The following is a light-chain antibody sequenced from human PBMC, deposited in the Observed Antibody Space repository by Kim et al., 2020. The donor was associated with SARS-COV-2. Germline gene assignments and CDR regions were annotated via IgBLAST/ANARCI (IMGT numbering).Light chain of an antibody. CDR1: QDIRRY. Sequence: ASVGERVTITCRASQDIRRYLNWYQQKPGKAPKVLIYAASTLQSGVPSRFSGSGSGTDFTLTITSLQPEDFATYYCQQTDTTPITFGQGTRLEIK. CDR2: AAS. V-gene: IGKV1-39*01. J-gene: IGKJ5*01. CDR3: QQTDTTPIT.